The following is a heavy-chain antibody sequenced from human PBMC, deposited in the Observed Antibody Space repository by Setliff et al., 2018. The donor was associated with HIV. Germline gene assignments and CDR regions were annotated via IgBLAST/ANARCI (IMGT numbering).Heavy chain of an antibody. CDR3: ARTGSSWPMDAFDI. V-gene: IGHV3-33*01. CDR2: IWYDGSNK. J-gene: IGHJ3*02. D-gene: IGHD6-13*01. CDR1: GFTFSSYG. Sequence: GESLRLSCAASGFTFSSYGMHWVRQAPGKGLEWVAVIWYDGSNKYYADSVKGRFTISRDNSKNSLYLQMNSLRAEDTAVYYCARTGSSWPMDAFDIWGQGTMVTVSS.